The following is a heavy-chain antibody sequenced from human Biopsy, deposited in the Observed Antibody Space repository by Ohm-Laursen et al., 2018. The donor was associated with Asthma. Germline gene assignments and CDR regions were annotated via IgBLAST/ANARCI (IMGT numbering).Heavy chain of an antibody. V-gene: IGHV3-30*03. J-gene: IGHJ4*02. CDR2: ISYDGSSI. Sequence: SLRLSCAASGFSFSNFGMHWFRQAPGKGLEWVAVISYDGSSIYYADSVKGRFTISRDNSNNTLSLQMNSLTAEDTAVYYCAREGVAGTHIEDWGQGTLVTVSS. CDR3: AREGVAGTHIED. CDR1: GFSFSNFG. D-gene: IGHD6-19*01.